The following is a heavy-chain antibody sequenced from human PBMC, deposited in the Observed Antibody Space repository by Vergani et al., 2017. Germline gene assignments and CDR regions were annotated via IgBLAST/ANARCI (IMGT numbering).Heavy chain of an antibody. Sequence: QVQVVQSGAEVKKSGASVKVSCKTSGYTFSNYYMHWVRQAPGQGLEWMGIINPSGGHTNYAQKFQGRVTMTRDTSTSTVYMELSSLRSEDTAIYYCARGDCGILTGYRYWGQGTLVTGSA. J-gene: IGHJ4*02. CDR3: ARGDCGILTGYRY. V-gene: IGHV1-46*03. CDR1: GYTFSNYY. D-gene: IGHD3-9*01. CDR2: INPSGGHT.